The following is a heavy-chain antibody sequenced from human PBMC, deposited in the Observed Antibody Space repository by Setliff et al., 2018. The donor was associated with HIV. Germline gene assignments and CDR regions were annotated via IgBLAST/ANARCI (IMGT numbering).Heavy chain of an antibody. D-gene: IGHD3-16*02. CDR1: GGSINNGAYY. Sequence: PSETLSLTCTVSGGSINNGAYYWSWIRHQPGRGLEWIGNIYYNGITHYNPSLKSRLSISIDTSKNQFYLQLNSVTAADTSVFYCAREIVRVALDILGPGTAVTVSS. V-gene: IGHV4-31*03. CDR3: AREIVRVALDI. J-gene: IGHJ3*02. CDR2: IYYNGIT.